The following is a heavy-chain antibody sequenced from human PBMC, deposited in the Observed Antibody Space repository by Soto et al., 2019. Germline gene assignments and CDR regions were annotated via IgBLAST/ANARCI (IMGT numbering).Heavy chain of an antibody. CDR1: RYSFTSYW. J-gene: IGHJ4*02. Sequence: PGESLKISCKGSRYSFTSYWIGWVRQMPGKGLEWMGSIYPGDSETRYSPSFEGQVTISADKSISTAYLQWSSLKASDTAMYYCARYFYGSGTYYNGINYWGQGTLVTVSS. V-gene: IGHV5-51*01. CDR2: IYPGDSET. D-gene: IGHD3-10*01. CDR3: ARYFYGSGTYYNGINY.